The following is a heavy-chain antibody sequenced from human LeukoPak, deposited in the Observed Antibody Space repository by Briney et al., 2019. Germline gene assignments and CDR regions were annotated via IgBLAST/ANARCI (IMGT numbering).Heavy chain of an antibody. V-gene: IGHV3-11*05. CDR3: TRDPRRLDY. CDR2: ISGNSGDI. Sequence: KAGGSLRLSCTVSGFTFSDYYMTWVREAPGRGLEWLSYISGNSGDINYLDSVRGRFTISRDKAKNSLYLQMNSLRVEDTAVYYCTRDPRRLDYLGQGTLVTVSS. CDR1: GFTFSDYY. J-gene: IGHJ4*02.